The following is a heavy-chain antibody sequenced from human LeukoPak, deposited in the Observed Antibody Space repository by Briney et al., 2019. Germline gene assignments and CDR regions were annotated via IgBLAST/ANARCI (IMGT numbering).Heavy chain of an antibody. CDR1: GGSISSYY. V-gene: IGHV4-59*01. Sequence: PSETLSLTCTVSGGSISSYYWSWIWQPQGKGLEWIGYIYYSGSTNYNPSLKSRVTISVDTSKNQFSLKLSSVTAADTAVYYCARGPYYGSGSQFDYWGQGTLVTVSS. CDR3: ARGPYYGSGSQFDY. J-gene: IGHJ4*02. CDR2: IYYSGST. D-gene: IGHD3-10*01.